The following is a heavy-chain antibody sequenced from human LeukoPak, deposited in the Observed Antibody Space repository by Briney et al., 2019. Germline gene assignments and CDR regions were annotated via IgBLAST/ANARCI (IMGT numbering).Heavy chain of an antibody. CDR3: ARRLLGYCSGGSCYSGYFQH. Sequence: ASVKVSCKASGYTFTSYYMHWVRQAPGQGLEWMGIINPSGGSTSYAQKFQGRVTMTRDMSTSTVYMELSSLRSEDTAVYYCARRLLGYCSGGSCYSGYFQHWGQGTLVTVSS. J-gene: IGHJ1*01. V-gene: IGHV1-46*01. CDR1: GYTFTSYY. CDR2: INPSGGST. D-gene: IGHD2-15*01.